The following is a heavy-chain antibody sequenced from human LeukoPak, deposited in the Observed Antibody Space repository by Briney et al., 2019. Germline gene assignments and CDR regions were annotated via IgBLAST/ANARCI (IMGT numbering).Heavy chain of an antibody. J-gene: IGHJ4*02. Sequence: PGMSLRLSCAASGFTFSSYAMHWVRQAPGKGLEWVAVISYDGSNKYYADSVKGRFTISRDNSKNTLYLQMNSLRAEDTAVYCCARDRGLSGSYPFLDYWGQGTLVTVSS. V-gene: IGHV3-30*04. CDR2: ISYDGSNK. D-gene: IGHD3-10*01. CDR1: GFTFSSYA. CDR3: ARDRGLSGSYPFLDY.